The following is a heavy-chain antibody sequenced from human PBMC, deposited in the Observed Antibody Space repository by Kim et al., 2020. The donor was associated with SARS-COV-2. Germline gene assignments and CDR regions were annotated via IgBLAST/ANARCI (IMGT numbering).Heavy chain of an antibody. Sequence: PSLKSRVTLSVDTSKNPFSLKLSSVTAADTAVYYCARVRDIVVVPAAIGYWGQGTLVTVSS. V-gene: IGHV4-34*01. CDR3: ARVRDIVVVPAAIGY. D-gene: IGHD2-2*01. J-gene: IGHJ4*02.